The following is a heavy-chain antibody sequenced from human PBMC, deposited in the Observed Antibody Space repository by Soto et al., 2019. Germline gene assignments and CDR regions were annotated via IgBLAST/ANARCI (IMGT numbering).Heavy chain of an antibody. CDR2: TIPISDTT. Sequence: GASVKVSCKTSGDTFSNYYINWMRQAPGQGLEWGGGTIPISDTTNYARRFQGRVTITADKSTSTVYMVLSSLTSEDTALYYCARAKGAVAFELWGQGTKVTVSS. D-gene: IGHD6-19*01. J-gene: IGHJ4*02. CDR1: GDTFSNYY. V-gene: IGHV1-69*06. CDR3: ARAKGAVAFEL.